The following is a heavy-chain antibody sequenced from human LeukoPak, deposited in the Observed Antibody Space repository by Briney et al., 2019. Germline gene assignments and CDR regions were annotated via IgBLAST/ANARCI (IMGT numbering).Heavy chain of an antibody. J-gene: IGHJ5*02. CDR2: ISYDGSNK. D-gene: IGHD6-6*01. CDR1: GVTFSSYG. Sequence: GGSLRLSCAASGVTFSSYGMHWVRQAPGKGLEWVAVISYDGSNKYYADSVKGRFTISRDNSKNTLYLQMNSLRAEDTAVYYCAKDEGEGSSAFDPWGQGTLVTVSS. V-gene: IGHV3-30*18. CDR3: AKDEGEGSSAFDP.